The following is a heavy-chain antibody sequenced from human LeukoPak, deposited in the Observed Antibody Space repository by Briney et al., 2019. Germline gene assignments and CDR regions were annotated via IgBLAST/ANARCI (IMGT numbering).Heavy chain of an antibody. D-gene: IGHD3-16*01. V-gene: IGHV4-4*07. Sequence: PSETLSLTCTVSGYSISSGYYWSWIRQPAGKGLEWIGRIYTSGSTNYNPSLKSRVTMSVDTSKNQFSLKLSSVTAADTAVYYCARDPSFWGTNAFDIWGQGTMVTVSS. J-gene: IGHJ3*02. CDR3: ARDPSFWGTNAFDI. CDR1: GYSISSGYY. CDR2: IYTSGST.